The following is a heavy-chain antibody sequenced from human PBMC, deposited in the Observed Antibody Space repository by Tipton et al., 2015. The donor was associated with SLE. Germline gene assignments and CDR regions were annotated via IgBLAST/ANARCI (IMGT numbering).Heavy chain of an antibody. J-gene: IGHJ4*02. V-gene: IGHV4-39*01. Sequence: TLSLTCTVSGGSISSYYWSWIRQPPGKGLEWIGSIFYGGRTYYNPSLKSRVTISVDTSKNQFSLKLSSVTATDTAVYYCARRGVAVADCFDYWGQGTLVTVSS. CDR3: ARRGVAVADCFDY. CDR2: IFYGGRT. CDR1: GGSISSYY. D-gene: IGHD6-19*01.